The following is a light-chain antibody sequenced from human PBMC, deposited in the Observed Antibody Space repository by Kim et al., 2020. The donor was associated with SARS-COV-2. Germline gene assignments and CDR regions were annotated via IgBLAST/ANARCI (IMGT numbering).Light chain of an antibody. J-gene: IGKJ2*01. CDR3: QQRSNWMYT. CDR2: DAS. V-gene: IGKV3-11*01. CDR1: QSVISY. Sequence: SLSPGERATLSCRSSQSVISYLAWYQQKPGQAPRLLIYDASNSATGIPARFSGSESGTDFTLTISSLEPEDFAVYYCQQRSNWMYTFGQGTKLEI.